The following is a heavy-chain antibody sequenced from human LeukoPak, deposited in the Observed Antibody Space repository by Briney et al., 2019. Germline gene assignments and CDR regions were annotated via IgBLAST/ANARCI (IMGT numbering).Heavy chain of an antibody. D-gene: IGHD3-22*01. CDR2: LFYTGSA. V-gene: IGHV4-59*01. Sequence: SETLSLTCTVSGASISSYYWSWIRQPPGKGLEWIGYLFYTGSANYSPSLKSRVTISVHASENQFSLKLSSVTAADTAVYYCARAGSGYSPDYWGRGTLVTVSA. J-gene: IGHJ4*02. CDR3: ARAGSGYSPDY. CDR1: GASISSYY.